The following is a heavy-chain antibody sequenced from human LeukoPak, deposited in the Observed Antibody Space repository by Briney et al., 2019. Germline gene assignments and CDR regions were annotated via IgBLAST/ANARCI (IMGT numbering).Heavy chain of an antibody. V-gene: IGHV1-69*05. Sequence: VASVKVSCKASGGTFSSYAISWVRQAPGQGLEWMGGIIPIFGTANYAQKFQGRVTITTDESTSTAYMELSSLRSEDTAVYYCARELLAYCGGDCYDDYWGQGTLVTVSS. D-gene: IGHD2-21*02. CDR1: GGTFSSYA. CDR3: ARELLAYCGGDCYDDY. CDR2: IIPIFGTA. J-gene: IGHJ4*02.